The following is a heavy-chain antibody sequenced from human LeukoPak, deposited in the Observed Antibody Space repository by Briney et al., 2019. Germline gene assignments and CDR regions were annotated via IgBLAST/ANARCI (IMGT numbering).Heavy chain of an antibody. CDR3: ARVQWELRGVGSYFDY. J-gene: IGHJ4*02. V-gene: IGHV3-7*01. CDR2: IKQDGSEK. Sequence: GGSLRLSCAASGFTFSSYWMSWVRQAPGKGLEGVAHIKQDGSEKYYVDSVKGRFTISRDHAKNSLYLQMNSLRAEDTAVYYCARVQWELRGVGSYFDYWGQGTLVTVSS. CDR1: GFTFSSYW. D-gene: IGHD1-26*01.